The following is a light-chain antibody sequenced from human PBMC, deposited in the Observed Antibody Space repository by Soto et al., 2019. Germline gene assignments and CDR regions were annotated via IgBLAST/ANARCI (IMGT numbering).Light chain of an antibody. V-gene: IGKV3-15*01. J-gene: IGKJ1*01. CDR2: GAS. CDR1: QSVSSN. CDR3: QQYNNWPGT. Sequence: EIVMTHSPATLSVCPWERATLSCRASQSVSSNLAWYQQKPGQAPRLLIYGASTRATGIPARFSGSGSGTEFTLTISSLQSEDFAVYYCQQYNNWPGTFGQGTKVDIK.